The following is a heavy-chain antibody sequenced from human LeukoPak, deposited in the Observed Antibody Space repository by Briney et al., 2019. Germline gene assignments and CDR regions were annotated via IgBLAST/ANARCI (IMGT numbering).Heavy chain of an antibody. D-gene: IGHD3-10*01. CDR2: INTNNGNT. J-gene: IGHJ4*02. CDR1: GYTFTSYA. CDR3: AREREETYGSGSYTFDH. V-gene: IGHV1-18*01. Sequence: ASVKVSCKASGYTFTSYAFSWVRQAPGQGLEWMGWINTNNGNTNYLQTLQGRVTMTTDTSTSTAYMELRSLRSDDTAVYYCAREREETYGSGSYTFDHWGQGTLVTVSS.